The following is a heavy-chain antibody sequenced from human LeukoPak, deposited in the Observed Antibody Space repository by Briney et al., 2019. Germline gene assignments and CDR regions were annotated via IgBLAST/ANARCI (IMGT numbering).Heavy chain of an antibody. D-gene: IGHD6-19*01. CDR3: ARAIAVAGSGFDY. J-gene: IGHJ4*02. CDR2: IYYSGST. V-gene: IGHV4-59*01. Sequence: SETLSLTCTVSGGSISSYYWSWIRQPPGKGLEWIGYIYYSGSTNYNPSLKSRVTISVDTSKNQFSLKLSSVTAADTAVYYCARAIAVAGSGFDYWGQGTLVTVSS. CDR1: GGSISSYY.